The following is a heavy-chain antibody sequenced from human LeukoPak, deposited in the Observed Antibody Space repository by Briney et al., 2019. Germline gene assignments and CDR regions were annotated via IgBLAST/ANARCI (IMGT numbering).Heavy chain of an antibody. D-gene: IGHD2-21*01. V-gene: IGHV3-7*01. Sequence: GGSLRLSCEASGFNLNYYWLGWVRQAPGKGLEWVALIHHDECEKCYVDSVKGRFSISRDNAKSSVYLQMDSLRVDDTAIYYCTRWVSQYYFDFWGQDAVVSVSS. J-gene: IGHJ4*02. CDR2: IHHDECEK. CDR1: GFNLNYYW. CDR3: TRWVSQYYFDF.